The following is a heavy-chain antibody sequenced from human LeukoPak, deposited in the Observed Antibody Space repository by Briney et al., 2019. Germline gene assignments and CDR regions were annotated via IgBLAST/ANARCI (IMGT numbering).Heavy chain of an antibody. CDR2: INPNSGGT. D-gene: IGHD4-17*01. J-gene: IGHJ4*02. CDR3: AREATVTKGFDW. CDR1: GYTFTDYY. V-gene: IGHV1-2*02. Sequence: ASVKVSCKASGYTFTDYYMHWVRQAPGQGLEWMGWINPNSGGTNYAQKFQGRVTMTRDTSISTAYMELSRLRSDDTAVYYCAREATVTKGFDWWGQGTLVTVSS.